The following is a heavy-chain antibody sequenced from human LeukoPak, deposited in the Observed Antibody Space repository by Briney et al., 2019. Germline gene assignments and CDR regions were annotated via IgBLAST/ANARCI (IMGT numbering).Heavy chain of an antibody. CDR1: GGTFSSYA. CDR2: IIPLFGTA. V-gene: IGHV1-69*13. Sequence: SVKVSCKSSGGTFSSYAISWVRQAPGQGLEWMGGIIPLFGTANYAQKFQGRVTITADESTSTAYMELSSLRSEDTAVYYCARSSSSWYQESYYYYGLDVWGQGTTVTVSS. D-gene: IGHD6-13*01. J-gene: IGHJ6*02. CDR3: ARSSSSWYQESYYYYGLDV.